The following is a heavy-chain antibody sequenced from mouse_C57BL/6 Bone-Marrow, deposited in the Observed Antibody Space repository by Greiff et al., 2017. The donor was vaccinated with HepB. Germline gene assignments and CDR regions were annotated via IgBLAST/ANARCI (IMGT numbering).Heavy chain of an antibody. Sequence: QVQLQQPGAELVRPGSSVKLSCKASGYTFTSYWMDWVKQRPGQGLEWIGNIYPSDSETHYNQKFKDKATLTVDKSSSTAYMQLSSLTSEDSAVYYCARISSIPFDVWGTGTTVTVSS. CDR1: GYTFTSYW. J-gene: IGHJ1*03. V-gene: IGHV1-61*01. CDR3: ARISSIPFDV. D-gene: IGHD2-3*01. CDR2: IYPSDSET.